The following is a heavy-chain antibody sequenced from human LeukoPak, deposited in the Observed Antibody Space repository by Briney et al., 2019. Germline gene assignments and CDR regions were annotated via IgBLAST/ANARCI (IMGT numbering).Heavy chain of an antibody. V-gene: IGHV3-23*01. CDR2: ISISGNKI. D-gene: IGHD4-17*01. Sequence: PGGSLRLACVVPGLTFSNRAMTWVRQAPGKGLEWVSSISISGNKILYADSVKGRFTISRDNSKNTLFLQMNSLQTEDTGVYFCANELRPNDYWGQGTLVTVS. CDR3: ANELRPNDY. J-gene: IGHJ4*02. CDR1: GLTFSNRA.